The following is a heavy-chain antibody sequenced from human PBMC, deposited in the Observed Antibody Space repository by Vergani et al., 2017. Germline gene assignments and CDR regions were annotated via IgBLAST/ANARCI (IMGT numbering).Heavy chain of an antibody. CDR1: GFTFSSYA. V-gene: IGHV3-23*04. Sequence: VQLVESGGGVVQPGRSLRLSCAASGFTFSSYAMSCVRQAPGTGLEWVSAISGSGGSTYYADSVKGRFTISRDNSKTTLYLQMNSLRAEDTAVYYCANAPGVRGMQCDYWGQGTLVTVSS. CDR2: ISGSGGST. CDR3: ANAPGVRGMQCDY. D-gene: IGHD6-19*01. J-gene: IGHJ4*02.